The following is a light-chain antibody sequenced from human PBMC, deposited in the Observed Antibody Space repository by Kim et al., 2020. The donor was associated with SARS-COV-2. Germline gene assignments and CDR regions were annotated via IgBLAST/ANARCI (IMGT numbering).Light chain of an antibody. V-gene: IGLV3-1*01. CDR1: KLGDKY. J-gene: IGLJ2*01. CDR2: QDS. CDR3: QAWDSSFVV. Sequence: VSQGQTASCTCSGDKLGDKYACWYQQKPGQSPVLGIYQDSKRPSGIPERFSGSNSGNTATLTISGTQAMDEADYYCQAWDSSFVVFGGGTQLTVL.